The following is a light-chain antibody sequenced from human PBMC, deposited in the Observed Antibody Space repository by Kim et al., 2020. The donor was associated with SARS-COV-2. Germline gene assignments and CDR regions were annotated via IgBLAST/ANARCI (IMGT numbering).Light chain of an antibody. CDR1: QSVSRY. Sequence: SPGERATLSCRASQSVSRYLAWYQQKPGQAPRLLIYDASNRATGIPARFSGSGSVTDFTLTISSLEPEDFAVYYCQQRSNWPPRDTFGQGTKLEI. J-gene: IGKJ2*01. CDR2: DAS. CDR3: QQRSNWPPRDT. V-gene: IGKV3-11*01.